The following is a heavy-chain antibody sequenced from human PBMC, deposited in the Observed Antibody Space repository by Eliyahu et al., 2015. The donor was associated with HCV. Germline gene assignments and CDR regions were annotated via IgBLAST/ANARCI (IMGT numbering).Heavy chain of an antibody. CDR2: VSPDGVA. V-gene: IGHV4-34*02. J-gene: IGHJ5*02. CDR1: TDSFFSYF. D-gene: IGHD2-15*01. CDR3: ARSPNVAGRNWLDP. Sequence: QVQLQQSGAGLLKPSETLSLTCAVSTDSFFSYFWNWIRQPPGKGLEWIGEVSPDGVARYSPSLKSRATISVDTSTNQFSLTLKSMTTADAAVYFCARSPNVAGRNWLDPWGQGILVTVSS.